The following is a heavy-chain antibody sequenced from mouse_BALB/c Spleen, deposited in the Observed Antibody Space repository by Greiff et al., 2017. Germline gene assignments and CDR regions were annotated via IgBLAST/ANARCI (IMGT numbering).Heavy chain of an antibody. CDR3: ARSYYDYAWFAY. V-gene: IGHV1-7*01. J-gene: IGHJ3*01. CDR1: GYTFTSYW. Sequence: VQLQQSGAELAKPGASVKMSCKASGYTFTSYWMHWVKQRPGQGLEWIGYINPSTGYTEYNQKFKDKATLTADKSSSTAYMQLSSLTSEDSAVYYCARSYYDYAWFAYWGQGTLVTVSA. D-gene: IGHD2-4*01. CDR2: INPSTGYT.